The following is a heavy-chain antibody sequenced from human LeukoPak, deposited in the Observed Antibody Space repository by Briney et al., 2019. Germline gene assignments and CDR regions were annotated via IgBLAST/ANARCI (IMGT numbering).Heavy chain of an antibody. V-gene: IGHV1-3*01. Sequence: GASVKVSCKASGYTFTSYAMHWVLQAPGQRLEWMGWINAGNGNTKYSQKFQGRVTITRDTSASTAYMELSSLRSEDTAVYYCARDLTYGSGEGYYYYYGMDVWGKGTTVTVSS. D-gene: IGHD3-10*01. CDR3: ARDLTYGSGEGYYYYYGMDV. CDR1: GYTFTSYA. J-gene: IGHJ6*04. CDR2: INAGNGNT.